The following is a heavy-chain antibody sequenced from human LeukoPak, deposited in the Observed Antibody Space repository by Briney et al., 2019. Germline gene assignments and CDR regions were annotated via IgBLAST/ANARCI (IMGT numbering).Heavy chain of an antibody. CDR2: IIPILGIA. CDR3: ASRERSSSWSPGDY. J-gene: IGHJ4*02. CDR1: GGTFSSYA. Sequence: ASVKVSCKASGGTFSSYAISWVRQAPGQGLEWMGRIIPILGIANYAQKFQGRVTITADKSTSTAYMELSSLRSEDTAVYYCASRERSSSWSPGDYWGQGTLVTVSS. V-gene: IGHV1-69*04. D-gene: IGHD6-13*01.